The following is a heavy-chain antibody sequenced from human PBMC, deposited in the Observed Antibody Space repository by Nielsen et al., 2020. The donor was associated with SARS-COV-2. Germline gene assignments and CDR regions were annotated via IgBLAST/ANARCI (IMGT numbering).Heavy chain of an antibody. J-gene: IGHJ4*02. CDR1: GDFISSDNW. CDR2: MHHSGSS. CDR3: ARISYYYDSSGLGY. V-gene: IGHV4-4*02. D-gene: IGHD3-22*01. Sequence: SETLSLTCAVSGDFISSDNWWSWVRQPPGKGLEWIGEMHHSGSSKYNPSLKGRATISVDSSKNQFSLRLDSVTAADTAVYYCARISYYYDSSGLGYWGQGTLVTVSS.